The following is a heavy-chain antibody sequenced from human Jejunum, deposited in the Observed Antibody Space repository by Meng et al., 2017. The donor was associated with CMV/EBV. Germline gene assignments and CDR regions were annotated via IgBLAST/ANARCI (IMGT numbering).Heavy chain of an antibody. Sequence: GFTFNNYGMHWVRQAPGKGLEWVAFIRYDGNNKYYADSVKGRFTISRDNSKNTLYLQMNSLRREDTALYFCAKDKRGGFYDGMDVWGQGTTVTVSS. CDR2: IRYDGNNK. CDR3: AKDKRGGFYDGMDV. D-gene: IGHD6-25*01. J-gene: IGHJ6*02. V-gene: IGHV3-30*02. CDR1: GFTFNNYG.